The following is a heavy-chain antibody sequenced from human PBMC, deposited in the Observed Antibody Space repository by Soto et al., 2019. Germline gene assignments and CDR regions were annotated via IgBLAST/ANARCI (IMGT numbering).Heavy chain of an antibody. D-gene: IGHD3-22*01. CDR2: ITSSSSYI. CDR1: GFTFSLYS. Sequence: GGSLRLSCAASGFTFSLYSMIWVRQAPGKGLEWVASITSSSSYIYYEDSLKGRFTISRDNAKNSLFLQLDSLRAEDTAVYFCVKARSTDSRPDYWGQGTLVTVSS. CDR3: VKARSTDSRPDY. J-gene: IGHJ4*02. V-gene: IGHV3-21*01.